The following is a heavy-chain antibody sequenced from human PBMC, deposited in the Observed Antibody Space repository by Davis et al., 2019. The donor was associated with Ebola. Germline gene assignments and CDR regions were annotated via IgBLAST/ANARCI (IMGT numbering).Heavy chain of an antibody. CDR3: ARGGGSSKRTMGY. Sequence: SVKVSCKASGYTFTSYAISWVRQAPGQGLEWMGGIIPIFGTANYAQKSQGRVTFTADESTSTAYMELSRLRSDDTAVYYCARGGGSSKRTMGYWGQGTLVTVSS. V-gene: IGHV1-69*13. J-gene: IGHJ4*02. D-gene: IGHD1-26*01. CDR1: GYTFTSYA. CDR2: IIPIFGTA.